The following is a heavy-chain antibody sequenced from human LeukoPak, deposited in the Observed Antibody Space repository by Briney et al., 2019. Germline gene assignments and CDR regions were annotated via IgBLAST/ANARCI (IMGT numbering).Heavy chain of an antibody. V-gene: IGHV3-33*01. CDR2: VWYDGSNK. Sequence: GGSLRLSCAASGFTFSSYAMHWVRQAPGKGLEWVAVVWYDGSNKYYVDSVKGRFTISRDKSKNTMYLQMNSLRVEDTAVYYCARFFYGFDPWGQGTLVTVSS. CDR1: GFTFSSYA. J-gene: IGHJ5*02. D-gene: IGHD3-16*01. CDR3: ARFFYGFDP.